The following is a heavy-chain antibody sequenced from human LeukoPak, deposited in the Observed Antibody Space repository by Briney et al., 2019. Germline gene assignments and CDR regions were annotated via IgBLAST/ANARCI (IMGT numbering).Heavy chain of an antibody. J-gene: IGHJ4*02. CDR3: ARAFLFWERSSGWYGFDY. CDR1: GFTFSSYA. CDR2: ISYDGSNK. D-gene: IGHD6-19*01. V-gene: IGHV3-30*04. Sequence: GGSLRLSCAASGFTFSSYAMHWVRQAPGKGLEWVAVISYDGSNKYYADSVKGRFTISRDNSKNTLYLQMNSLRAEDTAVYYCARAFLFWERSSGWYGFDYWGQGTLVTVSS.